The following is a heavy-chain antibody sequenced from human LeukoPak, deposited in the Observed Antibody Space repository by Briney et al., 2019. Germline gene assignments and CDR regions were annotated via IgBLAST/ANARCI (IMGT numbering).Heavy chain of an antibody. J-gene: IGHJ6*02. CDR2: ISYDGSNK. CDR1: GFTFSSYA. CDR3: ARDWYYYGMDV. Sequence: PGGSLRLSCAASGFTFSSYAMHWVRQAPGKGLEGVAVISYDGSNKYYADSVKGRFTISRDNSKNTLYLQMNSLRAEDTAVYYCARDWYYYGMDVWGQGTTVTVSS. V-gene: IGHV3-30-3*01.